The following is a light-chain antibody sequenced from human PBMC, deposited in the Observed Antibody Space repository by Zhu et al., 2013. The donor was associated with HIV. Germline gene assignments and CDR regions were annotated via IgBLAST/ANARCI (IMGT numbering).Light chain of an antibody. CDR1: QSVSASS. CDR3: QQYGNVPRT. V-gene: IGKV3-20*01. Sequence: EIVLTQSPATLSVSPGERATLSCRASQSVSASSLAWYQQKPGQAPRLLIYDASSRATGIPDRFSGSGSGTDFTLTISRLEPEDFVVYYCQQYGNVPRTFGQGTKLEIK. J-gene: IGKJ2*01. CDR2: DAS.